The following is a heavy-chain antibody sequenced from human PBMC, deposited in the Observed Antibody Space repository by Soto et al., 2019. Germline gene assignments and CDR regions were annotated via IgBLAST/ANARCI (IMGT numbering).Heavy chain of an antibody. CDR1: GGSFSGYY. D-gene: IGHD3-16*01. V-gene: IGHV4-34*01. J-gene: IGHJ4*02. CDR3: ARSSFDYPFGAVGSWFDY. Sequence: QVQLQQWGAGLLKPSETLSLTCAVYGGSFSGYYWSWIRQPPGKGLEWIGEINHSGSTNYNPSLKSRVTISVDTSKNQFSLKLSSVTAADTAVYYCARSSFDYPFGAVGSWFDYWGQGTLVTVSS. CDR2: INHSGST.